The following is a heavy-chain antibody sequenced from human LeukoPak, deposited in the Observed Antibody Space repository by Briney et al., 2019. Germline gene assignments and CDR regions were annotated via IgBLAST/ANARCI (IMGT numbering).Heavy chain of an antibody. V-gene: IGHV3-33*01. CDR2: IWYDGSNK. Sequence: GGSLRLSCAASGFTFSSYGMHWVRQAPGKGLEWVAVIWYDGSNKYYADSVKGRFTISRDNSKNTLYLRMNSLRAEDTAVYYCARDESTGLPYYWGQGTLVTVSS. CDR1: GFTFSSYG. CDR3: ARDESTGLPYY. J-gene: IGHJ4*02. D-gene: IGHD1-14*01.